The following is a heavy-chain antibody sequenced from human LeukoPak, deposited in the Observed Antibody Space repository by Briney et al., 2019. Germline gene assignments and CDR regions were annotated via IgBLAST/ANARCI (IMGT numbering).Heavy chain of an antibody. Sequence: PGGSLRLACAASGFTFSSYWMHWVRQAPGKGLVWISRISGGGGATSYADSVKGRFTISRHNAQNTLYLQMNSLRPEDTAVYYCASGVLAAMVPDYWGQGILVTVSS. D-gene: IGHD5-18*01. V-gene: IGHV3-74*01. CDR3: ASGVLAAMVPDY. CDR2: ISGGGGAT. J-gene: IGHJ4*02. CDR1: GFTFSSYW.